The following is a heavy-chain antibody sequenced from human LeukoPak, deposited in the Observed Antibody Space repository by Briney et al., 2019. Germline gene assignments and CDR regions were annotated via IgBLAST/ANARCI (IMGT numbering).Heavy chain of an antibody. CDR2: ISSSSSYI. V-gene: IGHV3-21*01. J-gene: IGHJ4*02. D-gene: IGHD5-12*01. CDR3: ARDSLRYSGYDSLDY. CDR1: GFTFSSYS. Sequence: GGSLRLSCAASGFTFSSYSMNWVRQAPGKGLEWVSSISSSSSYIYYADSVKGRFTISRDNAKNSLYLQMSSLRAEDTAVYYCARDSLRYSGYDSLDYWGQGTLVTVSS.